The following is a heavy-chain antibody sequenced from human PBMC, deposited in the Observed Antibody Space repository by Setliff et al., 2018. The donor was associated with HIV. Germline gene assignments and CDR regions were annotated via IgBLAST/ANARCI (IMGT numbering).Heavy chain of an antibody. CDR2: VNPDETIT. Sequence: GGSLRLSCVVSGLPFSSNWMHWVRQAPGKGLEWVSRVNPDETITTYADSVRGRFTISRDNARNTLYLQMNNLRAEDTALYYCVSSGYSYRKGYFDYWGQGTLVTVSS. V-gene: IGHV3-74*01. D-gene: IGHD5-18*01. CDR1: GLPFSSNW. CDR3: VSSGYSYRKGYFDY. J-gene: IGHJ4*02.